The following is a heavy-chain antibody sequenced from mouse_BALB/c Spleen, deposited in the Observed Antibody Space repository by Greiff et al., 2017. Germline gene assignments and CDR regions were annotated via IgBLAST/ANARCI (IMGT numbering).Heavy chain of an antibody. CDR2: ISSGGSYT. CDR3: ARQRDVAFDY. CDR1: GFTFSSYG. Sequence: EVMLVESGGDLVKPGGSLKLSCAASGFTFSSYGMSWVRQTPDKRLEWVATISSGGSYTYYPDSVKGRFTISRDNAKNTLYLQMSSLKSEDTAMYYCARQRDVAFDYWGQGTTLTVSS. D-gene: IGHD1-1*01. J-gene: IGHJ2*01. V-gene: IGHV5-6*02.